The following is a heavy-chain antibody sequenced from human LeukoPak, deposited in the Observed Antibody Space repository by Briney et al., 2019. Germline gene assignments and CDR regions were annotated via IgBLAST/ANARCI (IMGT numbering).Heavy chain of an antibody. Sequence: PSETLSLTCTVSGDSFSGYFWNWIRQVPGKGLEWIGYMYYSGSTKYNPSLKSRVTISVDTSKNQFSLKLSSVTAADTAVYYCARGGITIFGVTIEGFDYWGPGTLVTVSS. D-gene: IGHD3-3*01. V-gene: IGHV4-59*01. CDR1: GDSFSGYF. J-gene: IGHJ4*02. CDR2: MYYSGST. CDR3: ARGGITIFGVTIEGFDY.